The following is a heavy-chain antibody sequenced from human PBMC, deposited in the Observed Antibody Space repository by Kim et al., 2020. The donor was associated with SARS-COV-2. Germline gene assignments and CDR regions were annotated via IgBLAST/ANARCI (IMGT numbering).Heavy chain of an antibody. CDR2: IYTSGST. Sequence: SETLSLTCTVSGGSISSYYWSWIRQPAGKGLEWIGRIYTSGSTNYNPSLKSRVTMSVDTSKNQFSLKLSSVTAADTAVYYCARDPLYSSSSLVAPTYYYYYGMDVWGQGTTVTVSS. D-gene: IGHD6-6*01. CDR3: ARDPLYSSSSLVAPTYYYYYGMDV. V-gene: IGHV4-4*07. J-gene: IGHJ6*02. CDR1: GGSISSYY.